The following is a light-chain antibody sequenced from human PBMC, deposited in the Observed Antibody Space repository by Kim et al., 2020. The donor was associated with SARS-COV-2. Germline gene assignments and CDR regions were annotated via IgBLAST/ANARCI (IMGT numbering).Light chain of an antibody. CDR3: QQYDKLQCT. Sequence: DIEMTQSPSSLSASVGDRVTITCQASQDIRNYLNWFQQKPGKAPKLLIYDASNLETGVPSRFSGSASGTDFTVTISSLQPEDIATYDCQQYDKLQCTFGQGTKLEI. J-gene: IGKJ2*02. CDR1: QDIRNY. V-gene: IGKV1-33*01. CDR2: DAS.